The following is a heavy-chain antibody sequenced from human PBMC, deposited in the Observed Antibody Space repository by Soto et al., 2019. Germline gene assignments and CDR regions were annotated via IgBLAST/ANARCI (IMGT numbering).Heavy chain of an antibody. D-gene: IGHD2-2*01. V-gene: IGHV3-7*01. CDR2: IKQDGSEK. J-gene: IGHJ4*02. CDR3: ARVGYQRLWGRGAFDY. Sequence: EVQLVESGGGLVQPGGSLRLSCAASGFTFSSYWMSWVRQAPGKGLEWVANIKQDGSEKYYVDSVKGRFTISRDNAKNSLYLQMNSLRAEDTAVYYCARVGYQRLWGRGAFDYWGQGTLVTVSS. CDR1: GFTFSSYW.